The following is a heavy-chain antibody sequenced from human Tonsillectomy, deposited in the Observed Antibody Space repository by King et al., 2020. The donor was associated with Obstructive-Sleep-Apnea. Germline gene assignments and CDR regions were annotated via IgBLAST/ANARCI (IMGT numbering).Heavy chain of an antibody. V-gene: IGHV3-30*18. CDR1: GFTFSSFG. CDR3: AKYSLYTSGSYAMDV. J-gene: IGHJ6*02. Sequence: VQLVESGGGVVQPGRSLRLSCAASGFTFSSFGMHWVRQAPCKGLEWVAVISYDGSNNYYVVSLKCRFTISSDTSKNTLSLQMNSLRAEDTAVYYCAKYSLYTSGSYAMDVWGQGTTVTVSS. D-gene: IGHD3-10*01. CDR2: ISYDGSNN.